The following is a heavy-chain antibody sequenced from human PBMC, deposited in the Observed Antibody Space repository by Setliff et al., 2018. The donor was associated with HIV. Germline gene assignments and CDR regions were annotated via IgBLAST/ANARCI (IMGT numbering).Heavy chain of an antibody. Sequence: SETLSLTCAVYGGSFSGYYWSWIRQAPGKGLEWIGEINHSGRTKYNPSLKSRVTLSVDTSKNQFSLRLTSVTAADTAVYYCARDRGGTYWGDSFEYWGQGALVTVSS. J-gene: IGHJ4*02. V-gene: IGHV4-34*01. CDR2: INHSGRT. D-gene: IGHD1-26*01. CDR3: ARDRGGTYWGDSFEY. CDR1: GGSFSGYY.